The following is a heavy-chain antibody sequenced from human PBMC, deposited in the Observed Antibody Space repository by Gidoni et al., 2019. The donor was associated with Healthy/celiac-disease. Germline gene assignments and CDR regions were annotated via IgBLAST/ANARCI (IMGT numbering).Heavy chain of an antibody. CDR1: GGSFSGYY. J-gene: IGHJ6*02. CDR2: INHSGST. Sequence: QVQLQQWGAGLLKPPETLSLTCAVYGGSFSGYYWSWIRQPPGKGLEWIGEINHSGSTNYSPSLKSRVTISADTSKNQFSLKLSSVTAADTAVYYCGAHYYYYYGMDVWGQGTTVTVSS. CDR3: GAHYYYYYGMDV. V-gene: IGHV4-34*01.